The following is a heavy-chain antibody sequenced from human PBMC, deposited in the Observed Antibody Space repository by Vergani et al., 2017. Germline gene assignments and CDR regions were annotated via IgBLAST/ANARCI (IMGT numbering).Heavy chain of an antibody. V-gene: IGHV1-18*01. Sequence: QVQLVQSGAEVKKPGSSVKVSCKASGGTFSSYAISWVRQAPGQGLEWMGWISAYNGNTNYAQKFQGRVTMTTDTSTSTADMELRSLRSDDTAVYYCALDAEMATIGYWGQGTLVTVSS. CDR3: ALDAEMATIGY. CDR2: ISAYNGNT. CDR1: GGTFSSYA. D-gene: IGHD5-24*01. J-gene: IGHJ4*02.